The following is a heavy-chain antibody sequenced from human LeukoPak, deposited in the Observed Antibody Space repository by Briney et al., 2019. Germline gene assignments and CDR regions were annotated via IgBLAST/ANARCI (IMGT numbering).Heavy chain of an antibody. CDR2: INPNSGGT. CDR1: GYTFTGYY. J-gene: IGHJ5*02. D-gene: IGHD3-10*01. Sequence: RASVKVSCKASGYTFTGYYMHWVRKAPGQGLELMGWINPNSGGTNYAQKFQGRVTMTRDTSISTAYMELSRLRSDDTAVYYCARDGSGSYTDKWFDPWGQGTLVTVSS. V-gene: IGHV1-2*02. CDR3: ARDGSGSYTDKWFDP.